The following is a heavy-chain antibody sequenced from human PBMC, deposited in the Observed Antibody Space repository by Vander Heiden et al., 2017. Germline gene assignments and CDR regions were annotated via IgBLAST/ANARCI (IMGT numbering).Heavy chain of an antibody. Sequence: EVQVVESGGAVAQQGGALRLSCAASGFTFSSYWMSWVRQAPGKGLEWVANINQDGSEKYYVDSVKGRFTIPRDNAQNSLYLQMTSLRSEDTAVYYCARGFHGMDVWGQGTTVTVSS. CDR1: GFTFSSYW. J-gene: IGHJ6*02. CDR2: INQDGSEK. V-gene: IGHV3-7*01. CDR3: ARGFHGMDV. D-gene: IGHD3-10*01.